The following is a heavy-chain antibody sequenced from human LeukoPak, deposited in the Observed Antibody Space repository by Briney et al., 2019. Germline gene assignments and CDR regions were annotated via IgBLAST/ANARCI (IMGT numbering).Heavy chain of an antibody. CDR2: ILTSGST. CDR3: ARTSDPGGYYYYYYMDV. J-gene: IGHJ6*03. V-gene: IGHV4-61*02. CDR1: GGSITSGSYY. D-gene: IGHD3-16*01. Sequence: SETLSLTCTVSGGSITSGSYYWSWIRQPAGKGLEWIGRILTSGSTNYNPSLKSRVTISVDTSKNQFSLKLSSVTAADTAVYYCARTSDPGGYYYYYYMDVWGKGTTVTVSS.